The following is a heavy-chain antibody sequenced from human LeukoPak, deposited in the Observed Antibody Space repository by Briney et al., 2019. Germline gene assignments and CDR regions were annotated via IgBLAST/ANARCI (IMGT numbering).Heavy chain of an antibody. J-gene: IGHJ4*02. CDR3: ARSNNGGWGYCDY. V-gene: IGHV3-33*01. Sequence: GGSLRLSCAASGFIFSNYGMHWVRQAPGKGLEWVAVIWYDGSNKYYADCVKGRFTISRDNSKNTLYVQMSSLRAEDTAVYYCARSNNGGWGYCDYWGQGSLVTVSS. D-gene: IGHD3-16*01. CDR1: GFIFSNYG. CDR2: IWYDGSNK.